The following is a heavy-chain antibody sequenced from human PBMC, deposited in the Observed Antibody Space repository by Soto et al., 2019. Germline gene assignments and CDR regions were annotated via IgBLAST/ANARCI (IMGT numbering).Heavy chain of an antibody. CDR3: ARPHSSSRPDSQIIDY. CDR2: IYPGDSDT. J-gene: IGHJ4*02. CDR1: GYSFTSYW. D-gene: IGHD6-13*01. Sequence: PGESLKISCKGSGYSFTSYWIGWVRQMPGKGLEWMGIIYPGDSDTRYSPSFQGQVTISADKSISTAYLQWSSLKASGTAMYYCARPHSSSRPDSQIIDYWGQGTLVTVSS. V-gene: IGHV5-51*01.